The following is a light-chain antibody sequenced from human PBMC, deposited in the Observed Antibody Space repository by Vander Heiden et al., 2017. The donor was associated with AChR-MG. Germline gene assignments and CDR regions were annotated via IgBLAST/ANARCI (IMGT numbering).Light chain of an antibody. Sequence: SYELTQPLSVSVDLGQTARISCARYNLGSKHLHWYQQKPGQAPLMVIYKDSNRPSGIPERFSGSRAGNAPTLTIGRAQAGDEADYFCQVWDSFTDVFGPGTKVTVL. CDR3: QVWDSFTDV. V-gene: IGLV3-9*01. CDR2: KDS. J-gene: IGLJ1*01. CDR1: NLGSKH.